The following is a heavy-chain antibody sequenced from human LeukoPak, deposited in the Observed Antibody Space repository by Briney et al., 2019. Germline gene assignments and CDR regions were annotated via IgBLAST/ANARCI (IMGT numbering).Heavy chain of an antibody. CDR2: ISASCGTT. Sequence: GGSLRLSCAASGFTFSSYAMSWVRQAPGKGLEWVSVISASCGTTWYADSVKGRFTITRDNSETTLYLQLNSLRAEDTAVYYCVKHFYNTRRWAFDVWGQGSLVTVSS. CDR3: VKHFYNTRRWAFDV. D-gene: IGHD2/OR15-2a*01. CDR1: GFTFSSYA. J-gene: IGHJ3*01. V-gene: IGHV3-23*01.